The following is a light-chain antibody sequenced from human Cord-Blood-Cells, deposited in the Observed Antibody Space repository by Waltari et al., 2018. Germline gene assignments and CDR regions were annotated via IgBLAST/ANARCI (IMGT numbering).Light chain of an antibody. CDR3: CSYAGSSTLGV. CDR1: SRDVGSYNL. Sequence: QSALTQPASVSGSPGQSITISCTGTSRDVGSYNLVSWYQQHPGKPPKLMIYEGSKRPSGVSNRFSGSKSGNTASLTISGLQAEDEADYYCCSYAGSSTLGVFGGGTKLTVL. V-gene: IGLV2-23*01. CDR2: EGS. J-gene: IGLJ3*02.